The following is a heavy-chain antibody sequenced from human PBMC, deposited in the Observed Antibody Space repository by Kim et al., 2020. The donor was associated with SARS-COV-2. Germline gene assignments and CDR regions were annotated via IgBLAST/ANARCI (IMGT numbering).Heavy chain of an antibody. J-gene: IGHJ6*02. CDR2: SGRT. Sequence: SGRTTYNPSLKSRVTMSVDTSKNEFSLKLTSVTAADTAIYYCARDVGMDVWGQGTTVTVAS. CDR3: ARDVGMDV. V-gene: IGHV4-59*01.